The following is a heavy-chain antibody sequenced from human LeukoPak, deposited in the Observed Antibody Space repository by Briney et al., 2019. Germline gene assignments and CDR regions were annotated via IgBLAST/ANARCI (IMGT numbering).Heavy chain of an antibody. CDR2: INHSGST. Sequence: SETLSLTCAVYGGSFRGYYWSWIRQPPGKGLEWIGEINHSGSTNYNPSLKSRVTISVDTSKNQFSLKLSSVTAADTAVYYCARARAQLLTYYFDYWGQGTLVTVSS. J-gene: IGHJ4*02. V-gene: IGHV4-34*01. CDR1: GGSFRGYY. CDR3: ARARAQLLTYYFDY. D-gene: IGHD2-2*01.